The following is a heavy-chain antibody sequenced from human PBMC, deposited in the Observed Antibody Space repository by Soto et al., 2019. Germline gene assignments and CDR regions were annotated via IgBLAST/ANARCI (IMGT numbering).Heavy chain of an antibody. V-gene: IGHV1-69*12. CDR2: IIPIFGTA. Sequence: QVQLVQSGAEVKKPGSSVKVSCKASGGTFSSYAISWVRQAPGKGLEWMGGIIPIFGTANYAQKVQGRVTSTADESTSTAYMELSSLRSEDTAVYYCARDGGVYDYSPFDYWGQGTLVTVSS. D-gene: IGHD4-4*01. CDR3: ARDGGVYDYSPFDY. J-gene: IGHJ4*02. CDR1: GGTFSSYA.